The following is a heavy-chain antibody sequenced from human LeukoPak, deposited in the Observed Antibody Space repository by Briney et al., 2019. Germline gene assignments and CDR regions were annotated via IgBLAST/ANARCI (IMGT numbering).Heavy chain of an antibody. CDR2: IRQDESEK. D-gene: IGHD3-22*01. J-gene: IGHJ3*02. CDR1: GFTFSSYW. CDR3: ARAAATHYDSSGYYPDAFDI. Sequence: GGSLRLSCAASGFTFSSYWMSWVRQAPGKGLEWVANIRQDESEKYYADSVKGRFTISRDNAKNSLYLQMNSLRAEDTAVYYCARAAATHYDSSGYYPDAFDIWGQGTMVTVSS. V-gene: IGHV3-7*01.